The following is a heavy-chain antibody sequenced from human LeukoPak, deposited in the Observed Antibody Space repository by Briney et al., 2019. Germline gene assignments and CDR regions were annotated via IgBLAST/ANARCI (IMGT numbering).Heavy chain of an antibody. V-gene: IGHV3-7*01. CDR1: GFTFDEYG. CDR3: AELGITMIGGV. D-gene: IGHD3-10*02. J-gene: IGHJ6*04. Sequence: GGSLRLSCAASGFTFDEYGMSWVRQAPGKGLEWVANINQDGSEKYYVDSVKGRFTISRDNAKDSLYLQMKSLRAEDTAVYYCAELGITMIGGVWGKGTTVTISS. CDR2: INQDGSEK.